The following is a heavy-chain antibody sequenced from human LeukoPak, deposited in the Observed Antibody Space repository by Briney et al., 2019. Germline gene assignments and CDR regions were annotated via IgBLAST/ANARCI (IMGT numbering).Heavy chain of an antibody. CDR1: AASISSSNHH. Sequence: SETLSLTCTISAASISSSNHHWGWICQSPGKGLEWIGSIYSGRTFYYNPSLNSRVTISVVTSDQFTLQLNSVTAADTAVYYCGRHDGRGGATMGAFDSWGQGSLVTVSS. CDR2: IYSGRTF. J-gene: IGHJ5*01. V-gene: IGHV4-39*01. D-gene: IGHD5-12*01. CDR3: GRHDGRGGATMGAFDS.